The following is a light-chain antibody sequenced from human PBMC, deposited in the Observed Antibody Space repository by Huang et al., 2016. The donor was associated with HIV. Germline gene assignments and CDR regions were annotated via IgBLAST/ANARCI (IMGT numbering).Light chain of an antibody. J-gene: IGKJ2*01. CDR1: QTIDKY. V-gene: IGKV1-39*01. CDR3: QQSYRTPRT. Sequence: DIQMTQFPTSLSASVEDKVTITCRAGQTIDKYLNWYQQKLGRAPKLLIYGASNLQSGVTSRFSGRGSETHFSLTINNLQPDDSATYYCQQSYRTPRTFGQGTKLEI. CDR2: GAS.